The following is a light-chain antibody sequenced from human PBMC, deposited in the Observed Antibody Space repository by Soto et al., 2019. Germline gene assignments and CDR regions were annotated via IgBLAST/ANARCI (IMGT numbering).Light chain of an antibody. Sequence: QSALTQPASVSGSPGQSITISCTGTSSDVGGYNYVSWYQQHPGKAPKLMISEVSNRPSGVSNRFSGSKSGNTASLTISGLQAEDEADYYCSSFTSNSTKVFGGGTKLTVL. CDR3: SSFTSNSTKV. J-gene: IGLJ3*02. V-gene: IGLV2-14*01. CDR1: SSDVGGYNY. CDR2: EVS.